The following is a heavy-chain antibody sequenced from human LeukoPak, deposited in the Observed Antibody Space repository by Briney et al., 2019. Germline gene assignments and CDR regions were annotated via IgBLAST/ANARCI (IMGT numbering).Heavy chain of an antibody. J-gene: IGHJ3*02. Sequence: PGGSLRLSCAASGFTFSSYAMHWVRQAPGKGLEYVSAISSNGGSTYYANSVKGRFTISRDNSKNMLYLQMGSLRAEDMAVYYCARGKAARPNDAFDIWGQGTMVTVSS. CDR3: ARGKAARPNDAFDI. D-gene: IGHD6-6*01. CDR1: GFTFSSYA. V-gene: IGHV3-64*01. CDR2: ISSNGGST.